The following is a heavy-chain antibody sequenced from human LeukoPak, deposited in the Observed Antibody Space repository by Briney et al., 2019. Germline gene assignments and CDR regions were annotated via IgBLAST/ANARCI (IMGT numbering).Heavy chain of an antibody. V-gene: IGHV3-23*01. Sequence: PGGSLRLSCAASGFTFSSYSMNWVRQAPGKGLEWVSGIIGSGGTTYYADSVKGRFTISRDNSKNTVYLQINNLRDEDTAVYYCAKDLRYARRFYYYYYMDVWGKGTTVTISS. J-gene: IGHJ6*03. CDR3: AKDLRYARRFYYYYYMDV. CDR1: GFTFSSYS. CDR2: IIGSGGTT. D-gene: IGHD3-3*01.